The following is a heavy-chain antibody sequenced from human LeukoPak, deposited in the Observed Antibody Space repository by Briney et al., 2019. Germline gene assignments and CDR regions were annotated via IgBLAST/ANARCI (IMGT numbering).Heavy chain of an antibody. V-gene: IGHV4-39*01. CDR2: VYYSGST. J-gene: IGHJ4*02. CDR3: AARGSMVRGVIV. Sequence: PSETLSLTCTVSGGSISSSSYYWGWIRQPPGKGLEWIGSVYYSGSTYYNPPLKSRVTISVDTSKYQFSLKLTSVTAADTAVFYCAARGSMVRGVIVWGQGTLVTVSS. CDR1: GGSISSSSYY. D-gene: IGHD3-10*01.